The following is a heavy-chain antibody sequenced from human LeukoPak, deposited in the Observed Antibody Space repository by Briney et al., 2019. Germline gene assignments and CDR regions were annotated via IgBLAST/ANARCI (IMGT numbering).Heavy chain of an antibody. J-gene: IGHJ4*02. V-gene: IGHV4-59*01. CDR2: IYYSGST. CDR1: GGSISSYY. Sequence: SETLSLTCTVSGGSISSYYWSWIRQPPGKGLEWIGYIYYSGSTKYNPSLKSRVTMSVDTSKNQFSLKLNSVTSADTAVYYCARDSSNGYEYFDYWGQGTLVTVSS. CDR3: ARDSSNGYEYFDY. D-gene: IGHD5-12*01.